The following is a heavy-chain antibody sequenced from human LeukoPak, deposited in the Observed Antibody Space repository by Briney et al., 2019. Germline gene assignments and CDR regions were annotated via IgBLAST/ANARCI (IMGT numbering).Heavy chain of an antibody. CDR3: AREDYYNYYMDV. Sequence: ALVKVSCKASGYTFSTYGISWVRQAPGQGLEWMGWINAYNGNTNYAQKFQGRVTMTTDTSTSTAYMELRSLRSDDTAMYYCAREDYYNYYMDVWGKGTTVTVSS. CDR2: INAYNGNT. V-gene: IGHV1-18*01. CDR1: GYTFSTYG. J-gene: IGHJ6*03.